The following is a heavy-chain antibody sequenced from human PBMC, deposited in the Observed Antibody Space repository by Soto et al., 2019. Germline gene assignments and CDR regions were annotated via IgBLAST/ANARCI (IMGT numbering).Heavy chain of an antibody. CDR3: ARHARITIEEGWFDP. V-gene: IGHV4-59*08. D-gene: IGHD3-3*01. CDR2: IYYSGST. CDR1: GGSISSYY. J-gene: IGHJ5*02. Sequence: SETLSLTCTVSGGSISSYYWSWIRQPPGKGLEWIGSIYYSGSTNYNPSLKSRVTISVDASKNQFSLNLSSVTAADAAVYYGARHARITIEEGWFDPWGQGTLVTVSS.